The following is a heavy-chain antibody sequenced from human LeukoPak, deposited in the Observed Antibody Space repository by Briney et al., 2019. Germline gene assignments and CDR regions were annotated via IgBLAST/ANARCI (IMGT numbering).Heavy chain of an antibody. CDR3: AKGTRRITFGGVIVYPRPYYFDY. V-gene: IGHV3-23*01. J-gene: IGHJ4*02. Sequence: GGSLRLSCAASGFTFSSYAMSWVRQAPGKGLECVSVISRDSKTIHYADSVKGRFTISRDNSKNTLYLQMNSLRAEDTAVYYCAKGTRRITFGGVIVYPRPYYFDYWGQGTLVTVSS. CDR1: GFTFSSYA. CDR2: ISRDSKTI. D-gene: IGHD3-16*02.